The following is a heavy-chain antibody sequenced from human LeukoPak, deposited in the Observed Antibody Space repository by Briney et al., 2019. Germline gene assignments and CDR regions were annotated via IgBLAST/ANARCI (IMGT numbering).Heavy chain of an antibody. D-gene: IGHD6-19*01. CDR3: ARACIAVAGRGFSY. CDR1: GYAFTGYY. Sequence: GASVTVSCKASGYAFTGYYMHWVRQAPGQGLEWMGWINPNSGGTNYAQKFQGRVTMTRDTSISTAYMELSRLRSDDTAVYYCARACIAVAGRGFSYWGQGTLVTVSS. J-gene: IGHJ4*02. V-gene: IGHV1-2*02. CDR2: INPNSGGT.